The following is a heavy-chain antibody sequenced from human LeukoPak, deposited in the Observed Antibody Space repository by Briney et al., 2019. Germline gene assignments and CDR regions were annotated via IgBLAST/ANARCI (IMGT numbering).Heavy chain of an antibody. Sequence: SETLSLTCTVSGGSISFYYWTWIRQPPGKGLEWIGYIYYSGSTNYNPSLKSRVTISVDTSKNQFSLKLSSVTAADTAVYYCARATDRLRYFDYWGQGTLSPSPQ. D-gene: IGHD3-22*01. V-gene: IGHV4-59*01. J-gene: IGHJ4*02. CDR3: ARATDRLRYFDY. CDR1: GGSISFYY. CDR2: IYYSGST.